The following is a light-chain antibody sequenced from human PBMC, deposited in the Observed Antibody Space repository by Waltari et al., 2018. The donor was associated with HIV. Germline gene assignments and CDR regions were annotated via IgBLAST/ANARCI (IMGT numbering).Light chain of an antibody. Sequence: QSVLTQPPSASGTPGQRVTISCSGSSSNIGSNYVYWYQQLPGTAPKLLIYRNNQLPSGVPDRFSGSKSGTSASLAISGLRSEDEADYYCAAWDASLSAVVFGGGTKLTVL. CDR3: AAWDASLSAVV. CDR2: RNN. V-gene: IGLV1-47*01. J-gene: IGLJ2*01. CDR1: SSNIGSNY.